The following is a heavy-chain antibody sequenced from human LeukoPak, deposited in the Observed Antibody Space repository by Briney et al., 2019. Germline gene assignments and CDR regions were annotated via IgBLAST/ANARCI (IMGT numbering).Heavy chain of an antibody. Sequence: GGSLRLSCVASGFTFDDYAMHWVRQAPGKGLEWVCLTNWDGTNTLCAGSVKGRFTISRDNNKSSLFLQMNSLKPEDTALYYCAKGDSGHDSIFHSPGAFDSWGQGTLVTVSS. J-gene: IGHJ4*02. CDR3: AKGDSGHDSIFHSPGAFDS. V-gene: IGHV3-43D*03. CDR1: GFTFDDYA. D-gene: IGHD3-22*01. CDR2: TNWDGTNT.